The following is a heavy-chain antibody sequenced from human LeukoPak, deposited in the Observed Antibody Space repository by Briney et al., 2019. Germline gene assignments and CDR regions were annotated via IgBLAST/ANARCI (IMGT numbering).Heavy chain of an antibody. V-gene: IGHV4-4*07. CDR2: IYTSGST. Sequence: SETLSLTCTVSGGSISSYYWSWIRQPAGKGLEWIGRIYTSGSTNYNPSLKSRVTMSVDTSKNQFSLKLSSVTAADTAVYYCAREETYYYGSGSYEFDYWGQGTLVTVSS. CDR1: GGSISSYY. D-gene: IGHD3-10*01. CDR3: AREETYYYGSGSYEFDY. J-gene: IGHJ4*02.